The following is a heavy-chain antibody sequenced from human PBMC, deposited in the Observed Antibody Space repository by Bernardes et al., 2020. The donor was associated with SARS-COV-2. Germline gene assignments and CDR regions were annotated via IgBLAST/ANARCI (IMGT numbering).Heavy chain of an antibody. Sequence: ASVKVSCKASGYTFTGYYMHWVRQAPGQGLEWMGWINPNSGGTNYAQKFQGRVTMTRDTSISTAYMELSRLRSDDTAVYYCARVPLAYYDFWSGYYTGSYYYGMDVWGQGTTVTVSS. D-gene: IGHD3-3*01. CDR3: ARVPLAYYDFWSGYYTGSYYYGMDV. J-gene: IGHJ6*02. CDR1: GYTFTGYY. CDR2: INPNSGGT. V-gene: IGHV1-2*02.